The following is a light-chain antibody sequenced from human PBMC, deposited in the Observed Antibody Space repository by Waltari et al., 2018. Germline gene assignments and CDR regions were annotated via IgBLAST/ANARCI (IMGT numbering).Light chain of an antibody. CDR1: SGSVSTIHY. V-gene: IGLV8-61*01. Sequence: QTVVTQEPSFSVSPGGTVTLTCGLSSGSVSTIHYPNWYQQTPGQAPRTLGYSTNTRSSGVPDRFSGSILGNKAALTITGAQADDESDYYCVLYMGSGISVFGGGTKLTVL. J-gene: IGLJ3*02. CDR2: STN. CDR3: VLYMGSGISV.